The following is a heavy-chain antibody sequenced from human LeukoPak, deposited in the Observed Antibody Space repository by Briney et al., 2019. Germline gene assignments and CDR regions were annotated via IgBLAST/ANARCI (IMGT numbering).Heavy chain of an antibody. Sequence: GSVKVSCKASGYIFSSYVLNWVRQAPGQGLEWMGWISTNTGNPTYAQGFTGRFVFSLDTSISTTYLQINSLKAEDTAVYYCARGGSRYSTSGTVDYWGQGTLVTVSS. J-gene: IGHJ4*02. CDR3: ARGGSRYSTSGTVDY. D-gene: IGHD6-6*01. CDR2: ISTNTGNP. V-gene: IGHV7-4-1*02. CDR1: GYIFSSYV.